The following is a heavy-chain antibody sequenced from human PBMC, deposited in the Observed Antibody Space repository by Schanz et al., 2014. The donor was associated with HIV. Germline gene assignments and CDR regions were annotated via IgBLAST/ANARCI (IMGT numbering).Heavy chain of an antibody. CDR2: ISYDGSNK. Sequence: VQLLESGGGLVRPGGSLRIFCATSGFTFSSYAMNWVRQAPGKGLEWVAVISYDGSNKYYADSVKGRFTISRDNSKDTLYLQMNSLRAEDTAVYYCARGLPRFAVTTLDSWGQGTLVTVSS. D-gene: IGHD4-17*01. CDR1: GFTFSSYA. CDR3: ARGLPRFAVTTLDS. V-gene: IGHV3-30*03. J-gene: IGHJ4*02.